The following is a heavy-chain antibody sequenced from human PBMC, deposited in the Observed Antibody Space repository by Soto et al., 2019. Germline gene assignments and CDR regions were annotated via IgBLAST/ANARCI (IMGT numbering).Heavy chain of an antibody. D-gene: IGHD3-10*01. CDR2: SRNKANSYTT. Sequence: SCAASGFTFSGHYMDWVRQAPGKGLEWVGRSRNKANSYTTEYAASVKGRFTISRDDSKNSLYLQMNSLKTEDTAVYYCAAPSGPPEGNDAFDIWGQGTMVTVSS. V-gene: IGHV3-72*01. CDR3: AAPSGPPEGNDAFDI. J-gene: IGHJ3*02. CDR1: GFTFSGHY.